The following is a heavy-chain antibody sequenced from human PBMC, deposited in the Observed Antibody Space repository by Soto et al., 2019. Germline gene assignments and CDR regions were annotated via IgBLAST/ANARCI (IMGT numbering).Heavy chain of an antibody. Sequence: QLQLQESGPGLVKPSETLSLTCTVSGGSISSSSYYWGWIRQPPGKGLEWIGSIYYSGSTYYNPSLKNRVTISVDTSKNQFSLTLSSVPAADTAVYYCARQRGPSIAARRPYYYYGMDVWGQGTTVTVSS. CDR1: GGSISSSSYY. CDR3: ARQRGPSIAARRPYYYYGMDV. CDR2: IYYSGST. J-gene: IGHJ6*02. V-gene: IGHV4-39*01. D-gene: IGHD6-6*01.